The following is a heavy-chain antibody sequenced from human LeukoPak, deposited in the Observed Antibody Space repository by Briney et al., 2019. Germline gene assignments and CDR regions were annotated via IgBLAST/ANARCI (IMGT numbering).Heavy chain of an antibody. D-gene: IGHD6-13*01. J-gene: IGHJ5*02. CDR2: ISSSSSYI. CDR1: GFTFSSYA. Sequence: GGSLRLSCAASGFTFSSYAMSWVRQAPGKGLEWVASISSSSSYIYYADSVKGRFTISRDNAKNSLYLQMNSLRAEDTAVYYCARESGIAAAGDWFDPWGQGTLVTVSS. CDR3: ARESGIAAAGDWFDP. V-gene: IGHV3-21*01.